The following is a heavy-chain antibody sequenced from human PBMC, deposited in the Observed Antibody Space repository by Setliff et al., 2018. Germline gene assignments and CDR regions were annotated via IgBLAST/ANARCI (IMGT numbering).Heavy chain of an antibody. CDR3: AKFVGYTYGYDY. V-gene: IGHV3-21*01. CDR2: ISSRSTYI. D-gene: IGHD5-18*01. J-gene: IGHJ4*02. CDR1: GFTFNNFA. Sequence: PGGSLRLSCVASGFTFNNFAFNWVRQAPGKGLEWVSSISSRSTYIYYADSVKGRFTISRDNARNALYLQMNSLRAEDTAVYFCAKFVGYTYGYDYWGRGTLVTVSS.